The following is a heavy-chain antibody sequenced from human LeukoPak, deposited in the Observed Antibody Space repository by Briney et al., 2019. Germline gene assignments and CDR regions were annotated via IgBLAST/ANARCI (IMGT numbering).Heavy chain of an antibody. V-gene: IGHV3-33*01. D-gene: IGHD1-1*01. J-gene: IGHJ4*02. CDR1: GFSFRNYG. Sequence: GGSLRLSCAASGFSFRNYGMHWVRQAPGKGLEWVAVIWYDGGKNGYADSVKGRFTIPRDNSKNTLYLQMSSLRAEDTALYYCARDWNPYYFDYWGRGTLVIVSS. CDR2: IWYDGGKN. CDR3: ARDWNPYYFDY.